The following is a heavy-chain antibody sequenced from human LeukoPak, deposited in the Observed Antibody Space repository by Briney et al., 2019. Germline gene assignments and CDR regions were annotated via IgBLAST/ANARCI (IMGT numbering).Heavy chain of an antibody. Sequence: SETLSLTCTVSGGSISSSSYYWGWIRQPPGKGLEWIGSIYYSGSTYYNPSLKSRVTISVDTSKNQFSLKLSSVTAADTAVYYCARHSSGWYSHAFDIWGQGTMVTVSS. V-gene: IGHV4-39*01. J-gene: IGHJ3*02. CDR1: GGSISSSSYY. CDR3: ARHSSGWYSHAFDI. D-gene: IGHD6-19*01. CDR2: IYYSGST.